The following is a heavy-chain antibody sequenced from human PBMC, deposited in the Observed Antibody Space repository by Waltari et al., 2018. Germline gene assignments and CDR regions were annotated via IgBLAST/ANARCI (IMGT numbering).Heavy chain of an antibody. Sequence: EVQLVESGGVVVQPGGSLRLSCAAAGFTFDDYTMHWVRQAPGKGLEWVSLISLDGGSTYYADSVKGRFTISRDNSKNSLYLQMNSLRTEDTALYYCAKEGSRGALDYWGQGTLVTVSS. D-gene: IGHD1-26*01. J-gene: IGHJ4*02. CDR1: GFTFDDYT. V-gene: IGHV3-43*01. CDR3: AKEGSRGALDY. CDR2: ISLDGGST.